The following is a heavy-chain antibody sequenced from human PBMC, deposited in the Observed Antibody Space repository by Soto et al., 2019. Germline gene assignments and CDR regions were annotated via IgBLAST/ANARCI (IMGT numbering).Heavy chain of an antibody. CDR1: GFTFSSYA. D-gene: IGHD6-19*01. V-gene: IGHV3-23*01. CDR2: ISGSGGST. Sequence: EVQLLESGGGLVQPGGSLRLSCAASGFTFSSYAMSWVRQAPGTGLEWVSAISGSGGSTYYADSVKGRFTISRDNSKNALYLQMNGLRAEDTAVYYCAKVRGGYSSGWYFDYWGQGTLVTVS. J-gene: IGHJ4*02. CDR3: AKVRGGYSSGWYFDY.